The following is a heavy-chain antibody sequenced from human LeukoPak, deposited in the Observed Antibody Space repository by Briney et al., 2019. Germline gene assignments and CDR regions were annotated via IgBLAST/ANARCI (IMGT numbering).Heavy chain of an antibody. D-gene: IGHD5-18*01. CDR1: GGSISNYY. V-gene: IGHV4-59*08. J-gene: IGHJ4*02. CDR3: ARSGYSYGSMFFDY. CDR2: IYYSGST. Sequence: KPSETLSLTCTVSGGSISNYYWSWIRQPPGKGLEWIGYIYYSGSTNYNPSLKSRVTISVDTSKNQFSLKLSSVTAADTAVYYCARSGYSYGSMFFDYWGQGTLVTVSS.